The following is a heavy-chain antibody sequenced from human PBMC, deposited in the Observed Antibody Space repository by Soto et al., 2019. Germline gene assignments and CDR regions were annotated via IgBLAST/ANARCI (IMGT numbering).Heavy chain of an antibody. CDR3: ASDPYYYASGF. V-gene: IGHV3-11*01. Sequence: QVQLVESGGGLGEPGGSLRLSCAASGFTFSDQYMTWIRQAPGKGLEWVSKISGDETITYYADSVKGRFTVSRDNAKKSVYLQMNSLRAEDTAVYYCASDPYYYASGFWGQGTLVTVSS. CDR2: ISGDETIT. CDR1: GFTFSDQY. D-gene: IGHD3-10*01. J-gene: IGHJ4*02.